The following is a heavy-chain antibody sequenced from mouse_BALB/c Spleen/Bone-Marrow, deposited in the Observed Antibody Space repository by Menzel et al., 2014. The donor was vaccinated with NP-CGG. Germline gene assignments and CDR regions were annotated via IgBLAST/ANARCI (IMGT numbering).Heavy chain of an antibody. CDR2: IHYSGST. V-gene: IGHV3-1*02. CDR3: ARSEGYYFGST. Sequence: VQLQQSGPDLVKPSQSLSLTCTVTGYSITSGYSWHWIRQFPGNRLEWMGYIHYSGSTKYIPSLKSRISITRDTSKNQFFLQLNSVTTEDAATYYCARSEGYYFGSTWGQGTLVTVSA. J-gene: IGHJ3*01. D-gene: IGHD1-1*01. CDR1: GYSITSGYS.